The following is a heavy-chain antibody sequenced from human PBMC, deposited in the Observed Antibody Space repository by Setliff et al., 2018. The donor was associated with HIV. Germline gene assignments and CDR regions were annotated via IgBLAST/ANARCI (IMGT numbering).Heavy chain of an antibody. Sequence: SETLSLTCTVSGGSITSGNYFWSWIRQPAGKGLEWIGHMYTDGSTNYNPSFKSRVTISADTSKNQFPLKLSSVTAADTAVYYCARDSRWLQFPYFDSWGQGTPVTAPQ. CDR2: MYTDGST. D-gene: IGHD5-12*01. J-gene: IGHJ4*01. CDR1: GGSITSGNYF. CDR3: ARDSRWLQFPYFDS. V-gene: IGHV4-61*09.